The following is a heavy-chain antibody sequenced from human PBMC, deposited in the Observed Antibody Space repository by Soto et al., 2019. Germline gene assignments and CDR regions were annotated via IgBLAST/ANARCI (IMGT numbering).Heavy chain of an antibody. Sequence: QVQLQESGPGLVKPSQTLSLTCTVSGGSISSGGYYWSWIRQHPGKGLEWIGYIYSSGSTYYNPSHTSRVTISVNTSKNQFSLKLSSVTAADTAVYYCARAAHYDFWSGYPNWYFDLWGRGTLVTVSS. D-gene: IGHD3-3*01. J-gene: IGHJ2*01. CDR1: GGSISSGGYY. CDR3: ARAAHYDFWSGYPNWYFDL. CDR2: IYSSGST. V-gene: IGHV4-31*03.